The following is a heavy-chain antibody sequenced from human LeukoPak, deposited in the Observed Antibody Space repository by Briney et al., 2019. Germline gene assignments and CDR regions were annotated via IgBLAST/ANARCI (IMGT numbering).Heavy chain of an antibody. CDR1: GGSISSGSYY. J-gene: IGHJ5*02. V-gene: IGHV4-61*02. Sequence: KSSQTLSLTCTISGGSISSGSYYWSWIRQPPGKGLEWIGRIYTSGSTNYNPSLKSRVTISVDTSKNQFSLKLSSVTAADTAVYYCARDDHFGSGWYVGWFDPWGQGTLVTVSS. CDR2: IYTSGST. D-gene: IGHD6-19*01. CDR3: ARDDHFGSGWYVGWFDP.